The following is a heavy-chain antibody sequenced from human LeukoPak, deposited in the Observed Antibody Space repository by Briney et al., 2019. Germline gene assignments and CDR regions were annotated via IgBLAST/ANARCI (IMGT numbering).Heavy chain of an antibody. Sequence: ASVKVSCKASGYTFTGYYALVRQAPGQGLEWMGWINPNSGGTNYAQKFQGRVTMTRDTSISTAYMELSRLRSDDTAVYYCARGYYDSSGYYYFDYWGQGTLVTVSS. D-gene: IGHD3-22*01. V-gene: IGHV1-2*02. CDR1: GYTFTGYY. CDR3: ARGYYDSSGYYYFDY. J-gene: IGHJ4*02. CDR2: INPNSGGT.